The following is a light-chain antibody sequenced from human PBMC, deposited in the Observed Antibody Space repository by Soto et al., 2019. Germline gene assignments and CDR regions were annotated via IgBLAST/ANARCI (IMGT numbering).Light chain of an antibody. CDR3: QQTYTSVAT. V-gene: IGKV1-39*01. CDR2: AAS. CDR1: QRVDSY. Sequence: DIQVTQSPSSLSASVGDSVTLSCQTSQRVDSYIHWYQHQSGKPPKLLIYAASTLQDGVPSRFSGGGSGTAFSLIITGLQPGDSATYYCQQTYTSVATFGQGIKV. J-gene: IGKJ1*01.